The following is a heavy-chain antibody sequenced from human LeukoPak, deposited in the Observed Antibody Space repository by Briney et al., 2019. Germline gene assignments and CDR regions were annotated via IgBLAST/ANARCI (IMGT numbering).Heavy chain of an antibody. CDR2: IDPSGHIT. V-gene: IGHV1-46*01. CDR1: GFRFTGYW. J-gene: IGHJ5*02. Sequence: ASVKVSCKASGFRFTGYWMHWVRQAPGQGLEWMGIIDPSGHITNSAQKFQGRLTVTRDTPTSTVYMVLSSLRSDDTAVYYCVRDNSIADRGWWFDPWGQGTLVTVSS. CDR3: VRDNSIADRGWWFDP. D-gene: IGHD1-14*01.